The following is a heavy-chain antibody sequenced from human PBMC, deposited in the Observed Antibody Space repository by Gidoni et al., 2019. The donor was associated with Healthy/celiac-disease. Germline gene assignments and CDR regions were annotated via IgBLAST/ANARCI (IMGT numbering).Heavy chain of an antibody. D-gene: IGHD3-16*02. CDR1: GGTFSSYA. J-gene: IGHJ4*02. CDR3: ARLHLGESSLYRRNDHFDY. V-gene: IGHV1-69*01. Sequence: QVQLVQSGAEVKKPGSSVKVSCKASGGTFSSYAISWVRQAPGQGLEWMGGIIPIFGTANYAQKFQGRVTITADESTSTAYMELSSLRSEDTAVYYCARLHLGESSLYRRNDHFDYWGQGTWSPSPQ. CDR2: IIPIFGTA.